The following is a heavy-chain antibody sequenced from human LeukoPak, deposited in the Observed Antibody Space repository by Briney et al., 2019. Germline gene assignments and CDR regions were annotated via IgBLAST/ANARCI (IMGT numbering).Heavy chain of an antibody. CDR2: INPNSGGT. D-gene: IGHD3-16*01. CDR1: RYTFTDYY. Sequence: ASVKVSCKSSRYTFTDYYMHWVRQAPGQGLEWMGWINPNSGGTNYVQKFQGRVTMTRDTSIRTAYMELSSLRSDDTAMYYCASGASAFDYWGQGTLVTVSS. V-gene: IGHV1-2*02. J-gene: IGHJ4*02. CDR3: ASGASAFDY.